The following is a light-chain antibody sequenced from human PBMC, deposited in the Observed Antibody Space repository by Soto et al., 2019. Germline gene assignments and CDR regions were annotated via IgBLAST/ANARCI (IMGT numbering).Light chain of an antibody. CDR2: TAS. J-gene: IGKJ4*01. CDR3: QQYNALST. V-gene: IGKV1-5*03. Sequence: DIRMTQSPCTLSASVGDTVTITCRASQTIGAWLAWYQQKPAKAPKLLIYTASTLESGVPSSFSGSGAGTESPLTISSLQADDFATYYCQQYNALSTFGGGTMVDIK. CDR1: QTIGAW.